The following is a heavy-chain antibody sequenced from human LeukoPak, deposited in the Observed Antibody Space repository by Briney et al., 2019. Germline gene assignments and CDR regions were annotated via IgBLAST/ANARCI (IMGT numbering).Heavy chain of an antibody. CDR2: MYYSGST. D-gene: IGHD1-26*01. J-gene: IGHJ5*02. Sequence: PSETLSLTCTVSGGSISSYYWSWIRQPPGKGLEWIGYMYYSGSTNYNPSLKSRVTISVDTSKNQFSLKLSSVTAADTAVYYCARHGSPRDWFDPWGQGTLVTVSS. CDR1: GGSISSYY. CDR3: ARHGSPRDWFDP. V-gene: IGHV4-59*08.